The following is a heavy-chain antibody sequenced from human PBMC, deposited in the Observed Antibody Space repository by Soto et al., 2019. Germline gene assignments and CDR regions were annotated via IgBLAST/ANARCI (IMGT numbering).Heavy chain of an antibody. CDR2: ISAYTGNT. D-gene: IGHD2-2*01. J-gene: IGHJ6*02. Sequence: QVQLVQSGAEVKKPGASVKVSCKASGYTFTSYGISWVRQAPGQGLEWMGWISAYTGNTNYAQKLQGRVTMTTDTSTSTAYMELRSLRSDDTAVYYCARDPKTHYCCSTSCPVYYYYGMDVWGQGTTVTVSS. V-gene: IGHV1-18*01. CDR1: GYTFTSYG. CDR3: ARDPKTHYCCSTSCPVYYYYGMDV.